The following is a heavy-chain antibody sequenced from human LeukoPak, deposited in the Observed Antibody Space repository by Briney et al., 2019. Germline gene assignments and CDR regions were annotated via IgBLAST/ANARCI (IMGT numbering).Heavy chain of an antibody. Sequence: SETLSLTCAVYGASFSGYYWSWIRQPPGKGLEWIGEINHSGSTNYNPSLKSRVTISVDTSKNQFSLKLSSVTAADTAVYYCARGGSEWLLSLRYFDLWRRGTLVTVSS. CDR3: ARGGSEWLLSLRYFDL. J-gene: IGHJ2*01. CDR1: GASFSGYY. CDR2: INHSGST. D-gene: IGHD3-3*01. V-gene: IGHV4-34*01.